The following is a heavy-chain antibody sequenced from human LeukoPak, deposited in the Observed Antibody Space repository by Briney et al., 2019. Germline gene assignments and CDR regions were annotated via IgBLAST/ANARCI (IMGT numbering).Heavy chain of an antibody. J-gene: IGHJ4*02. V-gene: IGHV3-23*01. Sequence: GGSLRLSCAASGITFSNYAMSWVRQAPGKGLEWVSSISASGVSTYYADSVKGRFTISRDNSKNTLYLQMNSLRVEDTAVYFCAKIGGYVVYWGQGTLVTVYS. CDR3: AKIGGYVVY. CDR1: GITFSNYA. CDR2: ISASGVST.